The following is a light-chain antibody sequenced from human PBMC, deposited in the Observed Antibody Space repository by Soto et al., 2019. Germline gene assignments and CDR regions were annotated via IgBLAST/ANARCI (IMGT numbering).Light chain of an antibody. Sequence: DIVMTQSPLSLPVTPGEPASISCRSSQSLLHSNGYNYLDWYLQKPGQSPQLLIYLGSNRASGVPDRFSGSGSGTVFTLKISRVEAEDVGVYYFMQALQTPWTFGQGTKVEIK. CDR2: LGS. V-gene: IGKV2-28*01. J-gene: IGKJ1*01. CDR3: MQALQTPWT. CDR1: QSLLHSNGYNY.